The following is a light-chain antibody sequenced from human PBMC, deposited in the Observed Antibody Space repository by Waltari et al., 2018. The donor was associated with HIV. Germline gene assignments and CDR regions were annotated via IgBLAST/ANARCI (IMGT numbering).Light chain of an antibody. CDR1: QSVDSNY. V-gene: IGKV3-20*01. J-gene: IGKJ1*01. CDR3: QQYGASPT. CDR2: GAS. Sequence: EIVLTQSPVTRSLSPGDRATLFCRASQSVDSNYIAWYQHTSGQPPSILIYGASNRATGNPDKLSGHWSRTHISLSINKLAPEDFAMYYCQQYGASPTFGQGTKVE.